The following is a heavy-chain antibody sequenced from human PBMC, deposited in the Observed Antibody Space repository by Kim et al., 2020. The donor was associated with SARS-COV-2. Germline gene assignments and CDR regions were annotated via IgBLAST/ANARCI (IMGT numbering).Heavy chain of an antibody. Sequence: GGSLRLSCAASGFTFSSYGMHWVRQAPGKGLEWVAVIWYDGSNKYYADSVKGRFTISRDNSKNTLYLQMNSLRAEDTAVYYCAREHCTNGVCYENDMDVWGQGTTVTVSS. J-gene: IGHJ6*02. CDR1: GFTFSSYG. D-gene: IGHD2-8*01. CDR2: IWYDGSNK. CDR3: AREHCTNGVCYENDMDV. V-gene: IGHV3-33*01.